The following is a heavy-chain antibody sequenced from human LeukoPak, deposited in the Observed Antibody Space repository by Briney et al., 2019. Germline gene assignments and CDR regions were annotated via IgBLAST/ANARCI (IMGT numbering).Heavy chain of an antibody. CDR1: GFTFSDYY. J-gene: IGHJ4*02. CDR2: ISSSGSTM. Sequence: GGSLRLSCAASGFTFSDYYMSWIRQAPGTGLEWVSYISSSGSTMYYADSVKGRFTISRDNAKNSLYLQMNSLRAEDTAVYYCARDQSYYYDSSGYLGYWGQGTLVTVSS. CDR3: ARDQSYYYDSSGYLGY. V-gene: IGHV3-11*01. D-gene: IGHD3-22*01.